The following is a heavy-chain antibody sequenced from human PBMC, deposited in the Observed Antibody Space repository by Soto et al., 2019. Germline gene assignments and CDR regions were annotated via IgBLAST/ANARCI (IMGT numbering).Heavy chain of an antibody. CDR1: GGTFSSYA. CDR3: ATPYYGGKGGGFDY. J-gene: IGHJ4*02. CDR2: LIPIFGTA. V-gene: IGHV1-69*01. D-gene: IGHD4-17*01. Sequence: QVQLVQSGAEVKKPGSSVKVSCKASGGTFSSYAISWVRQAPGQGLEWMGGLIPIFGTANYAQKYQGRVTITADESTSTAYMELSSLRSEDTAVYYCATPYYGGKGGGFDYWGQGTLVTVSS.